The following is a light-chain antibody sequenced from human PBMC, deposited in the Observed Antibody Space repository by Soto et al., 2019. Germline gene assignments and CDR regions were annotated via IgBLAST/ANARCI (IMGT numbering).Light chain of an antibody. CDR1: QSISTW. Sequence: DIQMTQSPSSLSASVGDRVTITCLASQSISTWLAWYQQKPGKAPKLLIYDASSLESGVPPRFNGSRSETEFTLTIRNLQPDDFATYYCQQYNSFPWTFGLGTKVDIK. CDR2: DAS. V-gene: IGKV1-5*01. CDR3: QQYNSFPWT. J-gene: IGKJ1*01.